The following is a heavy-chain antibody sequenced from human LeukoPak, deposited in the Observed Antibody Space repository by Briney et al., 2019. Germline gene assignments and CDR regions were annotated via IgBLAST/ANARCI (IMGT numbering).Heavy chain of an antibody. CDR2: IYYTGST. V-gene: IGHV4-59*08. Sequence: SETLSLTCTVSGGSISSYYWNRIRQPPGKGLEWIGYIYYTGSTNYNPSLKSRVTISVDTSKNQFSLKLNSVTATDTAVYYCARSGTSRYYFYGMDVWGQGTTVTVSS. D-gene: IGHD3-9*01. CDR3: ARSGTSRYYFYGMDV. CDR1: GGSISSYY. J-gene: IGHJ6*02.